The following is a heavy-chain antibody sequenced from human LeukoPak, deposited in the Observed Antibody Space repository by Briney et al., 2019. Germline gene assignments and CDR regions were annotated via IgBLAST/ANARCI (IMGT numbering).Heavy chain of an antibody. CDR2: ISYDGSDK. CDR3: GKGRIQQGIDY. CDR1: GFTFSSYG. J-gene: IGHJ4*02. V-gene: IGHV3-30*18. Sequence: GRSLRLSCAASGFTFSSYGMHWVRQAPGKGLEWVAGISYDGSDKYYSDSVKGRFTISRDNSKNTLYLQMNSLRDEDTAVYYCGKGRIQQGIDYWGQGTLVTVSS. D-gene: IGHD5-18*01.